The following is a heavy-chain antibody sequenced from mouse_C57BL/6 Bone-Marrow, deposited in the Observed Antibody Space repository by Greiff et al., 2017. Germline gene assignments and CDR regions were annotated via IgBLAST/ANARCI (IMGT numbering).Heavy chain of an antibody. CDR2: IYPGSGNT. D-gene: IGHD4-1*01. CDR1: GYTFTDYY. V-gene: IGHV1-76*01. Sequence: QVQLQQSGAELVRPGASVKLSCKASGYTFTDYYINWVKQRPGQGLEWIARIYPGSGNTYYNEKFKGKATLTAEKSSSTAYMQLSSLTSEDSAVYFCARHGKTGSYWYFDVWGTGTTVTVSS. J-gene: IGHJ1*03. CDR3: ARHGKTGSYWYFDV.